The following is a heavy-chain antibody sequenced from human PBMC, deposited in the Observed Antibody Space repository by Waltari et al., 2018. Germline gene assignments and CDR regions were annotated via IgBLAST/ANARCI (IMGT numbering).Heavy chain of an antibody. V-gene: IGHV1-2*06. CDR3: ARDDYGDSAFDY. J-gene: IGHJ4*02. D-gene: IGHD4-17*01. Sequence: QVQLVQSGAEVKKPGASVKVSCKASGYTFTGYYMHWVRQAPGQGLEWMGRINPNSGGTNDAQKLQGRVTMTTDTSTSTAYMELRSLRSDDTAVYYCARDDYGDSAFDYWGQGTLVTVSS. CDR1: GYTFTGYY. CDR2: INPNSGGT.